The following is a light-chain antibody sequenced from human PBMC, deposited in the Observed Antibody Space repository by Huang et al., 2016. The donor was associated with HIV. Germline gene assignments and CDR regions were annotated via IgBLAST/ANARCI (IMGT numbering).Light chain of an antibody. CDR2: DSS. Sequence: DIQMTQSPSSRSASVGDRVTITCQASQDISNYLNWYQQKPGKAPKRLIYDSSNLETGVPYRFSGIGSGTDFTFTISSLQPEDIATYYCQQYDNLALTFGGGTKVEIK. J-gene: IGKJ4*01. V-gene: IGKV1-33*01. CDR1: QDISNY. CDR3: QQYDNLALT.